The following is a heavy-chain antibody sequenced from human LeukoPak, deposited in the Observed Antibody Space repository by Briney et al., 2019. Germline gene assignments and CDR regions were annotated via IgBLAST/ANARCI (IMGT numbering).Heavy chain of an antibody. V-gene: IGHV3-15*01. CDR2: IKSKTDGGTT. J-gene: IGHJ4*02. CDR3: TTDNNYDFWSGPSMYFDY. Sequence: GGSLRLSCAASGFTFSNAWMSWVRQAPGKGLEWVGRIKSKTDGGTTDYVAPVKGRFTISRDDSKNTLYLQMNSLKTEDTAVYYCTTDNNYDFWSGPSMYFDYWGQGTLVTVSS. D-gene: IGHD3-3*01. CDR1: GFTFSNAW.